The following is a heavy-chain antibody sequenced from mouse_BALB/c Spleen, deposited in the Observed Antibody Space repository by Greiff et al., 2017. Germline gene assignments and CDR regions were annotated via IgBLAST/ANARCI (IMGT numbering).Heavy chain of an antibody. D-gene: IGHD2-14*01. CDR2: ISSGGST. CDR3: ARESRYDGAMDY. CDR1: GFTFSSYA. J-gene: IGHJ4*01. Sequence: EVQLQESGGGLVKPGGSLKLSCAASGFTFSSYAMSWVRQTPEKRLEWVASISSGGSTYYPDSVKGRFTISRDNARNILYLQMSSLRSEDTAMYYCARESRYDGAMDYWGQGTSVTVSS. V-gene: IGHV5-6-5*01.